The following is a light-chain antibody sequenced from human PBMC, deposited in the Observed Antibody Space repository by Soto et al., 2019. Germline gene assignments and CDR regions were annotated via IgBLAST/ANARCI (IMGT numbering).Light chain of an antibody. CDR3: QQYDNLPSFT. CDR1: QDISNY. V-gene: IGKV1-33*01. Sequence: DIQMTQSPSSLSASVGDRVTITCQASQDISNYLNWYQQKPGKAPKLLIYDASNLETGVPSRFSGSGSGTDFTSTISSLQPEDIATYDCQQYDNLPSFTFAPGTKVAIK. J-gene: IGKJ3*01. CDR2: DAS.